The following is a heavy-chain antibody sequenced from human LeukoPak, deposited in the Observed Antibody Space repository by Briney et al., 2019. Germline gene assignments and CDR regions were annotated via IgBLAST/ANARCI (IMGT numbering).Heavy chain of an antibody. D-gene: IGHD2-8*01. CDR3: AKDSVALNGMYDPFDI. CDR2: ISGSGGST. Sequence: GGSLRLSCAASGFTFSSYAMSWVRQAPGKGLEWVSAISGSGGSTYYADSVKGRFTISRDNSKNTLYLQMNSLRPEDTAIYYCAKDSVALNGMYDPFDIWGQGTMVTVSS. V-gene: IGHV3-23*01. CDR1: GFTFSSYA. J-gene: IGHJ3*02.